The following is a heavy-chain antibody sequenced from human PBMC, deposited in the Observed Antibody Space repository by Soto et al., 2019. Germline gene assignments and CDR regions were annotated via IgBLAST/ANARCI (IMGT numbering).Heavy chain of an antibody. J-gene: IGHJ6*02. CDR3: ARGGYYDSSGSRNYFYYGMNV. D-gene: IGHD3-22*01. CDR2: VSPYDRYT. Sequence: ASMKVSCKASGYTFSSYGINWVRQAPGQGVEWVGWVSPYDRYTNYAQILQGRVSMTTDTSTKTAYMEVRSLRSDDTAVYYCARGGYYDSSGSRNYFYYGMNVWGQGTTVTVSS. V-gene: IGHV1-18*01. CDR1: GYTFSSYG.